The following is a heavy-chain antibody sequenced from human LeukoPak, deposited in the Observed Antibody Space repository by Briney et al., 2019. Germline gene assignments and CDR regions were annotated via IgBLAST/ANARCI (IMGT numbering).Heavy chain of an antibody. J-gene: IGHJ4*02. CDR3: AKGGRITMLRGVQRDHYFDY. V-gene: IGHV3-48*01. D-gene: IGHD3-10*01. CDR1: GFMFNNYW. Sequence: QPGGSLRLSCAASGFMFNNYWMTWVRQAPGKGLEWVSYISSSGSTIYYADSVKGRFTISRDNSKNTLYLQMNSLRVEDTAVYYCAKGGRITMLRGVQRDHYFDYWGQGTLVTVSS. CDR2: ISSSGSTI.